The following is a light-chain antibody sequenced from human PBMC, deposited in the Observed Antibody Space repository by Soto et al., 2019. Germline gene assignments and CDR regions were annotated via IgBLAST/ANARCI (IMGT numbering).Light chain of an antibody. J-gene: IGKJ1*01. V-gene: IGKV3-20*01. CDR2: GAS. CDR1: QSVSNNY. CDR3: QQYGSLSWT. Sequence: IVLTQSPGTLSLSPGERATLSCRASQSVSNNYLAWYQQKPGQAPRLLIYGASNRATGIPDRFSGSGSGTDFTLTISRLEPEDFAVYYCQQYGSLSWTFGQGTKVDIK.